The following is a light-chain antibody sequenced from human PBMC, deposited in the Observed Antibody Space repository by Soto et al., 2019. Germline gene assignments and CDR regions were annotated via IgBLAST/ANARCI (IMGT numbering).Light chain of an antibody. V-gene: IGKV2-30*02. CDR2: KVS. CDR3: MQGTHWPIT. Sequence: IPNSHLSLLVTLGQQASISCRSNQSLVHSDGIAYFSWFQQRPGRSPRRLIYKVSNRDSGVPARFSGSGSGNDFVLKISRVAAEDVGVYYCMQGTHWPITFGQGARLEIK. CDR1: QSLVHSDGIAY. J-gene: IGKJ5*01.